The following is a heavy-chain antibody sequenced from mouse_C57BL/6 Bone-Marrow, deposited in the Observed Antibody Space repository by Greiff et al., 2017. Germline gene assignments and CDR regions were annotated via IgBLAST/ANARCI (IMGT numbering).Heavy chain of an antibody. J-gene: IGHJ1*03. CDR1: GYTFTSYW. CDR3: ARDRYYYGSSLWYFDV. CDR2: IDPSDSET. V-gene: IGHV1-52*01. D-gene: IGHD1-1*01. Sequence: VKLQQSGAELVKPGASVKISCKASGYTFTSYWMHWVKQRPIQGLEWIGNIDPSDSETHYNQKFKDKATLTVDKSSSTAYMQLSSLTSEDSAVYYCARDRYYYGSSLWYFDVWGTGTTVTVSS.